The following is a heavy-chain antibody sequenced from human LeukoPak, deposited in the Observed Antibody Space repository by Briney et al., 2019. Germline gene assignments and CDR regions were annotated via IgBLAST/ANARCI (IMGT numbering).Heavy chain of an antibody. Sequence: PGGSLRLSCKPSGFTFVDFYMSWVRQAPGKGLEWVANIDAAGKDKYYADSVKGRFTISRDNTENSLYLDMTSLRAEDTATYFCARAGPGVVFNYFDYWGQGVLVPVSS. V-gene: IGHV3-7*01. CDR3: ARAGPGVVFNYFDY. D-gene: IGHD3-10*01. CDR2: IDAAGKDK. CDR1: GFTFVDFY. J-gene: IGHJ4*01.